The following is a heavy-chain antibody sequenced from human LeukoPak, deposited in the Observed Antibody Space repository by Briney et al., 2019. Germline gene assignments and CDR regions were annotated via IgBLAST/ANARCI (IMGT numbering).Heavy chain of an antibody. J-gene: IGHJ5*02. D-gene: IGHD3-3*01. CDR2: INPNSGGT. Sequence: ASVKVSCKASGYTFTGYYMHWVRQAPGQGLEWMGRINPNSGGTNYAQKFQGRVTMTRDTSISTAYMELSRLRSDDTAVYYCARDGLRFLERGNWFDPWGQGTLVTVSS. V-gene: IGHV1-2*06. CDR1: GYTFTGYY. CDR3: ARDGLRFLERGNWFDP.